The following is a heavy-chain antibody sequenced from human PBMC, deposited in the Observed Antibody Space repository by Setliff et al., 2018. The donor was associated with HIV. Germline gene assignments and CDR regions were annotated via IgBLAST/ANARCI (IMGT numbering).Heavy chain of an antibody. Sequence: SETLSLTCTVSGGSISSGSYYWSWIRQTPGKGLEWLGEINHSGSTAYNLALESRVSMSIDTSKNQFSLKLSSVTAADTAVYYCATYADRESNRFDPWGQGILVTVSS. CDR1: GGSISSGSYY. J-gene: IGHJ5*02. CDR2: INHSGST. CDR3: ATYADRESNRFDP. V-gene: IGHV4-39*01. D-gene: IGHD3-10*01.